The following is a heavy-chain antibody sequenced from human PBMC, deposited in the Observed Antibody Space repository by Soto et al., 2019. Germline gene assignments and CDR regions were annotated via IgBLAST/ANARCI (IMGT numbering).Heavy chain of an antibody. D-gene: IGHD6-13*01. V-gene: IGHV3-30-3*01. CDR1: GFTFSSYA. Sequence: PGGSLRLSCAASGFTFSSYAMHWVRQAPGKGLEWVAVISYDGSNKYYADSVKGRFTISRDNSKNTLYLQMNSLRAEDTAVYYCARESSSSLYPNYYYGMDVWGQGTTVTVSS. J-gene: IGHJ6*02. CDR3: ARESSSSLYPNYYYGMDV. CDR2: ISYDGSNK.